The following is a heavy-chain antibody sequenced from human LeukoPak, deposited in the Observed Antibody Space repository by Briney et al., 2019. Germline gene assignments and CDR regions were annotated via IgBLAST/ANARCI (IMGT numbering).Heavy chain of an antibody. Sequence: SETLSLTCAVYGGSFSGYYWSWIRQPPGKGLEWIGEINHSGSTNYNPSLKSRVTISVDTSKNQFSLKLSSVTAADTAVYYCAREGALPEYTTSWYDYWGQGALVTVSS. V-gene: IGHV4-34*01. D-gene: IGHD6-13*01. CDR1: GGSFSGYY. J-gene: IGHJ4*02. CDR3: AREGALPEYTTSWYDY. CDR2: INHSGST.